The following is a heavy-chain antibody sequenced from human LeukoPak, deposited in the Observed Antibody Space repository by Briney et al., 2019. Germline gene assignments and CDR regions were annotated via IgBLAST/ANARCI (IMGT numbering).Heavy chain of an antibody. D-gene: IGHD1-14*01. CDR3: VKDRGNHVTDY. J-gene: IGHJ4*02. Sequence: SETLSLTCTVSGYSISSGYYWGWIRQPPGKGLEWIGTICSSGSTYYNPSLKSRVTISVDTSKNQFSLRLTSVTAADTAIYYCVKDRGNHVTDYWGQGTLVTVSS. V-gene: IGHV4-38-2*02. CDR2: ICSSGST. CDR1: GYSISSGYY.